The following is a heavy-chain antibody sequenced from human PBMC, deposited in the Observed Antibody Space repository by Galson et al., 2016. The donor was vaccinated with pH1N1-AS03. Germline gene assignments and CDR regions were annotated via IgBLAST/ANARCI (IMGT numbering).Heavy chain of an antibody. CDR1: GYTFSTYG. V-gene: IGHV1-18*04. Sequence: SVKVSCKASGYTFSTYGVTWVRQAPGQGLEWLGWISAYSGNTDYAQSLQGRVSMTTDPSTSTAYMELTSLKSDDTAIYYCARDLRSDFGNSFVAGVRFGRYWGQGTLVTVSS. J-gene: IGHJ4*02. CDR2: ISAYSGNT. CDR3: ARDLRSDFGNSFVAGVRFGRY. D-gene: IGHD4-17*01.